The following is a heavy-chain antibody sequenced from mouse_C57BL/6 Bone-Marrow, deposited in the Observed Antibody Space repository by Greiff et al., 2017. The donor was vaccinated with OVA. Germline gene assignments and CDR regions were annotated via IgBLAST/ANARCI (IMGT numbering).Heavy chain of an antibody. D-gene: IGHD1-3*01. J-gene: IGHJ4*01. CDR1: GFSLTSYG. CDR2: IWSGGST. V-gene: IGHV2-4*01. Sequence: QVQLQQSGPGLVQPSQSLSITCTVSGFSLTSYGVHWVRQPPGKGLEWLGVIWSGGSTDYNAAFISRLSISKDNSKSQVFFKMNSLQADDTAIYYCAKNLDSGGLGAMDYWGQGTSVTVSS. CDR3: AKNLDSGGLGAMDY.